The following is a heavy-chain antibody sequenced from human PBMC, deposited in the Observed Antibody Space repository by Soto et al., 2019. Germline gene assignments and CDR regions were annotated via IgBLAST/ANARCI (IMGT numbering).Heavy chain of an antibody. Sequence: QVQLQESGPGLVKPSQTLTLTCSVSGGSIDTGGFYWSWARQLPGKGLQWIGYTYSTGAAYYNPALKSRVVISLDTSANQFSLSLTSLTAADTAVYYCASGTFNDISFDSWGQGRLVTVSS. D-gene: IGHD2-21*01. CDR3: ASGTFNDISFDS. CDR2: TYSTGAA. V-gene: IGHV4-31*03. J-gene: IGHJ4*02. CDR1: GGSIDTGGFY.